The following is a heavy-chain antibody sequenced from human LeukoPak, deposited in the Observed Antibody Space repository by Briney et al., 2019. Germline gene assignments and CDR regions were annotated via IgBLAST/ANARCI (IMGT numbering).Heavy chain of an antibody. CDR2: IYTRGST. V-gene: IGHV4-4*07. CDR1: GGSINNYY. CDR3: ARRRYCSAEICPGADAFDI. J-gene: IGHJ3*02. D-gene: IGHD2-15*01. Sequence: SETLSLTCTVSGGSINNYYRSWIRQPAGKGLEWIGRIYTRGSTNYNPSLKSRVTMLVDTSKNQFSLKLSSVTAADTAVYYCARRRYCSAEICPGADAFDIWGQGTMVSVSS.